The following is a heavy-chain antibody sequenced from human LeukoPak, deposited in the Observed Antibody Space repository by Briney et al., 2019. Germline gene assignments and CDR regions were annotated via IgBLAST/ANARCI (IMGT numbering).Heavy chain of an antibody. CDR1: GGSISSYY. J-gene: IGHJ4*02. Sequence: SETLSLTCTVSGGSISSYYWSWIRQPPGKGLEWIGYIYYSGSTNYNPSLKSRVTISVDTSKNQFSLKLSSVTAADTAVYYCARQVGGYQADYWGQGTLVTVSS. CDR3: ARQVGGYQADY. V-gene: IGHV4-59*08. CDR2: IYYSGST. D-gene: IGHD6-19*01.